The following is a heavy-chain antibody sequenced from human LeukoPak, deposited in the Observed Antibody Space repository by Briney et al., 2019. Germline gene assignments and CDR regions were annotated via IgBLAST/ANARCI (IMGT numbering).Heavy chain of an antibody. CDR3: ARDLVGYSSSWYRPNWFDP. V-gene: IGHV1-69*01. D-gene: IGHD6-13*01. CDR2: IIPIFGTA. J-gene: IGHJ5*02. Sequence: ASVKVSCKASGGTFSSYAISWVRQAPGQVLEWMGGIIPIFGTANYAQKFQGRVTITADESTSTAYMELSSLRSEDTAVYYCARDLVGYSSSWYRPNWFDPWGQGTLVTVSS. CDR1: GGTFSSYA.